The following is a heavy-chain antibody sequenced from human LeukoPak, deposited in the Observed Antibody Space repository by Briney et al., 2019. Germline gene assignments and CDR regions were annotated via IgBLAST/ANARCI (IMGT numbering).Heavy chain of an antibody. CDR1: GYTFTSYG. J-gene: IGHJ4*02. CDR3: ASLTGYDSLPFDY. CDR2: ISAYNGNT. V-gene: IGHV1-18*01. Sequence: ASVKVSCKASGYTFTSYGISWVRQAPGQGLEWMGWISAYNGNTNYAQKLQGGVTMTRDTSTSTVYMELSSLRSEDTAVYYCASLTGYDSLPFDYWGQGTLVTVSS. D-gene: IGHD5-12*01.